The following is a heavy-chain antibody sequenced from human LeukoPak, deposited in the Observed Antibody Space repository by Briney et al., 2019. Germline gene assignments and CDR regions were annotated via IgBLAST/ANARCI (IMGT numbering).Heavy chain of an antibody. CDR3: ARGLEKDDAFDI. CDR2: MNPNSGNT. Sequence: ASVKVSRKASGYTFTSYDINWVRQATGQGLEWMGWMNPNSGNTGYAQKFQGRVTMTRNTSISTAYMELSSLRSEDTAVYYCARGLEKDDAFDIWGQGTMVTVSS. V-gene: IGHV1-8*01. J-gene: IGHJ3*02. CDR1: GYTFTSYD.